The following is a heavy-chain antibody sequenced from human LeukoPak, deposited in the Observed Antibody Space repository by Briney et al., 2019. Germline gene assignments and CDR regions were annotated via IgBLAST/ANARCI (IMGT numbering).Heavy chain of an antibody. Sequence: GGSLRLSCEASGFTFSDYYMAWIRQAPGKGLEWVSSISSSSSYIYYADSVKGRFTISRDNAKNSLYLQMNSLRAEDTAVYYCARDKGDYVWGSYAGYWGQGTLVTVSS. D-gene: IGHD3-16*01. V-gene: IGHV3-11*06. CDR1: GFTFSDYY. CDR2: ISSSSSYI. J-gene: IGHJ4*02. CDR3: ARDKGDYVWGSYAGY.